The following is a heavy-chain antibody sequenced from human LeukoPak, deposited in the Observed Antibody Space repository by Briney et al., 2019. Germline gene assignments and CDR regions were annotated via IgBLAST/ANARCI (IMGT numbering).Heavy chain of an antibody. V-gene: IGHV4-59*01. CDR2: IYYSGST. CDR1: GGSISSYY. CDR3: ARVPLNCYYYYMDV. J-gene: IGHJ6*03. Sequence: SETLSLTCTVSGGSISSYYWSWIRQPPGKGLEWIGYIYYSGSTNYNPSLKSRVTISVDTSKNQFSLKLSPVTAADTAVYYCARVPLNCYYYYMDVWGKGTTVTVSS.